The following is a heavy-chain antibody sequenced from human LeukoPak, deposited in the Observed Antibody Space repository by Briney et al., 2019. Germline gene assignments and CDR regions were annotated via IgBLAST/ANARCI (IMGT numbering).Heavy chain of an antibody. CDR2: IYYSGST. CDR3: ARSGRYYGSGSYPYYYYYGMDV. CDR1: GGSISSGGYY. V-gene: IGHV4-31*03. D-gene: IGHD3-10*01. J-gene: IGHJ6*04. Sequence: PSVTLSLTCTVSGGSISSGGYYWSWIRQHPGKGLEWIGYIYYSGSTYYNPSLKSRVTISVDTSKNQFSLKLSSVTAADTAVYYCARSGRYYGSGSYPYYYYYGMDVWGKGTTVTVSS.